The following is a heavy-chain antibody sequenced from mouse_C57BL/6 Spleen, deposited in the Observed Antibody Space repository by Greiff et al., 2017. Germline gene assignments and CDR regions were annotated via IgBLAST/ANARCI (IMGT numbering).Heavy chain of an antibody. CDR2: ISSGGSYT. V-gene: IGHV5-6*01. D-gene: IGHD1-1*01. Sequence: EVKLVESGGDLVKPGGSLKLSCAASGYTFSSYGMSWVRQTPGKRLEWVATISSGGSYTNYPDSVKGRYTISRDNANNTLYLQMSSLKSEDTALYYCARDTTYYAMDYWGQGTSVTVAS. J-gene: IGHJ4*01. CDR3: ARDTTYYAMDY. CDR1: GYTFSSYG.